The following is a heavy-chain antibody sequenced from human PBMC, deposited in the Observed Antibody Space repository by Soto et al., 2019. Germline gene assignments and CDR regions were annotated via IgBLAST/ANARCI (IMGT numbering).Heavy chain of an antibody. CDR3: ATWDNAGDY. V-gene: IGHV3-66*01. D-gene: IGHD1-1*01. CDR2: LYSGGTT. Sequence: GGSLRLSCAASGFTVSRNYMSWVRQAPRKGLEWVSILYSGGTTYYTDSVKGRFTISRDNSRNTLYLHMNSLRAEDTAVYYCATWDNAGDYWGQGTLVTVSS. CDR1: GFTVSRNY. J-gene: IGHJ4*02.